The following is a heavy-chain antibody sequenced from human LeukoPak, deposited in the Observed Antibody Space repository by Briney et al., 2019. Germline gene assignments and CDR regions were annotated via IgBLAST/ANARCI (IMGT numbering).Heavy chain of an antibody. D-gene: IGHD6-6*01. CDR1: GFTFSSYP. Sequence: GGPLRLSCAASGFTFSSYPIHWVRQAPGKGLEWVAVISYDGNNKYYADSVKGRFTISRDNAKNTLYLQMNSLRAEDTAVYYCARGLSGYSSSLGYWGQGTLVTVSS. CDR3: ARGLSGYSSSLGY. CDR2: ISYDGNNK. J-gene: IGHJ4*02. V-gene: IGHV3-30*04.